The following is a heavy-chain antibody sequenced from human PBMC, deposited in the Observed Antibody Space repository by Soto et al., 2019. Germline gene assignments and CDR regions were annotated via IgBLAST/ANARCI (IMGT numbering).Heavy chain of an antibody. CDR3: ARDGGRDGYFGNWLDP. D-gene: IGHD5-12*01. Sequence: QVQLVQSGAEVKKPGSSVKVSCKASGGTFSNYAISWVRQAPGQGLEWVGGIIPIFGTTNFAQKFQGRVTITAXXXTXTAYMELSGLRSEDTAVYYCARDGGRDGYFGNWLDPWGQGTLVTVSS. CDR1: GGTFSNYA. V-gene: IGHV1-69*12. J-gene: IGHJ5*02. CDR2: IIPIFGTT.